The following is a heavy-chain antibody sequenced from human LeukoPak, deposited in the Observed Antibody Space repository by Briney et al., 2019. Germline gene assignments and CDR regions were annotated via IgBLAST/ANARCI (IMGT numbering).Heavy chain of an antibody. D-gene: IGHD6-19*01. CDR1: GFTFSSYW. CDR2: INSDGSST. V-gene: IGHV3-74*01. J-gene: IGHJ5*02. Sequence: GGSLRLSCAASGFTFSSYWMHWVRQAPGKGLVWVSRINSDGSSTSYADSVKGRFTISRDKAKNTLYLQMNSLRAEDTAVYYCARVGSGYWFDPWGQGTLVTVSS. CDR3: ARVGSGYWFDP.